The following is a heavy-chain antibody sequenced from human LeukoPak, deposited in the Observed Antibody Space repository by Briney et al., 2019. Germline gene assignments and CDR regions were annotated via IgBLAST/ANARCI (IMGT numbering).Heavy chain of an antibody. D-gene: IGHD3-9*01. CDR1: GESITSFNYW. J-gene: IGHJ4*02. V-gene: IGHV4-39*07. CDR2: IFHNGAL. Sequence: PSETLSLTCSVSGESITSFNYWWGWIRQPPGKGLEWLGSIFHNGALHYNPSLKSRLTIYADSSKNQFSLKLSSVTAADTAVYYCARGYASEPWLVISRGLGYFDYWGQGTLVTVSS. CDR3: ARGYASEPWLVISRGLGYFDY.